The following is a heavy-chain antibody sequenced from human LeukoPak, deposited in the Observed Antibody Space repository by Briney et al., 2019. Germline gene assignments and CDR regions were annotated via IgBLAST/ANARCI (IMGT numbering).Heavy chain of an antibody. CDR3: ARGREFRDSSGYNY. Sequence: SVKVSCKASGGTFSSYAVSWVRQAPGQGLEWMGGIIPIFGTANFAQKFQGRVTITTDESTSTAYMELSSLRSEDTAVYYCARGREFRDSSGYNYWGQGTLVTVSS. V-gene: IGHV1-69*05. CDR1: GGTFSSYA. CDR2: IIPIFGTA. J-gene: IGHJ4*02. D-gene: IGHD3-22*01.